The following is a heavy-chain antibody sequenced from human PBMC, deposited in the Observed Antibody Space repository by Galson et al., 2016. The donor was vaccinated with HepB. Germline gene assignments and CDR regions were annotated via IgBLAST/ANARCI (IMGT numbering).Heavy chain of an antibody. CDR1: GYTFTNYG. CDR3: ARDSRRDYLSGSSAFDY. CDR2: ISVYKGDRNT. Sequence: VKVSCKASGYTFTNYGISWVRQAPGQGLEWMGWISVYKGDRNTNYAQKFKGRVTMTIDTSTSTAYMELRSLRSDDTAVYYCARDSRRDYLSGSSAFDYWGQGALVTVSS. J-gene: IGHJ4*02. D-gene: IGHD3-10*01. V-gene: IGHV1-18*04.